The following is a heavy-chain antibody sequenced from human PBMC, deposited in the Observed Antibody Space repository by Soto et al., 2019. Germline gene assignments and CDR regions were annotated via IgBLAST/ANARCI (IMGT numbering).Heavy chain of an antibody. CDR3: AKVPWEIVLMVYEH. J-gene: IGHJ4*02. CDR1: GFTFSSYA. CDR2: ISGSGGST. D-gene: IGHD2-8*01. Sequence: EVQLLESGGGLVQPGGSLRLSCAASGFTFSSYAMSWVRQAPGKGLEWVSAISGSGGSTYYADSVKGRFTISRDNSKNTLYLQMNRLRAEDKAVYYCAKVPWEIVLMVYEHWGQGTLVTVSS. V-gene: IGHV3-23*01.